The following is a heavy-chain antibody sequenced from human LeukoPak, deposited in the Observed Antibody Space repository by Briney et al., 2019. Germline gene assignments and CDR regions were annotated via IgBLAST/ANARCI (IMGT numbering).Heavy chain of an antibody. J-gene: IGHJ3*02. CDR2: IYYSGGT. Sequence: SETLSLTCTVSGGSISSYYWSWIRQPPGKGLEWIGYIYYSGGTNYNPSLKSRVTMSVDTSKNQFSLKLSSVTAADTAVYYCARARGPATDMVKGDAFDIWGQGTMVTVSS. V-gene: IGHV4-59*12. D-gene: IGHD5-18*01. CDR3: ARARGPATDMVKGDAFDI. CDR1: GGSISSYY.